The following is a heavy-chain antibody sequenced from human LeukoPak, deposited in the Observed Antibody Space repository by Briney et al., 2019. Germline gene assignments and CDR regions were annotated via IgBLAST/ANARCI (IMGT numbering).Heavy chain of an antibody. V-gene: IGHV3-30*18. CDR1: GFTFSSYG. CDR3: AKEVGYYDSRTHAFDI. J-gene: IGHJ3*02. CDR2: ISYDGSNK. Sequence: GGSLRLSCAASGFTFSSYGMHWVRQAPGKGLEWVAVISYDGSNKYYADSVKGRFTISRDNSKNTLYLQMNSLRAEDTAVYYCAKEVGYYDSRTHAFDIWGQGTMVTVSS. D-gene: IGHD3-22*01.